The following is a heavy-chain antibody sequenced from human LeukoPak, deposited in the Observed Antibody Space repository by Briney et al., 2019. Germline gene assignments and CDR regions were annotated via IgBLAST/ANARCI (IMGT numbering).Heavy chain of an antibody. V-gene: IGHV4-61*02. J-gene: IGHJ3*02. CDR3: ARSGSYFGVHGAFDI. CDR2: IYTSGST. CDR1: GGSISSGSYY. D-gene: IGHD1-26*01. Sequence: PSETLSLTCTVSGGSISSGSYYWSWIRQPAGKGLEWIGRIYTSGSTNYNPSLKSRVTISVDTSKNQFSLKLSSVTAADTAVYYCARSGSYFGVHGAFDIWGQGTMVTVSS.